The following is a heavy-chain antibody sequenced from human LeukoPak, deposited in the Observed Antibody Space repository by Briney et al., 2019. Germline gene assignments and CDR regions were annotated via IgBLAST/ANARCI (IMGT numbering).Heavy chain of an antibody. D-gene: IGHD6-19*01. CDR2: IYSDGST. Sequence: GGSQRLSCAASGFTFSGYAMSWVRQAPGKGLEWVSVIYSDGSTYYADSVKGRFTISRDNSKNTLYLQMNSLRAEDTAVYFCARETLAGFDYWGQGTLVTVSS. CDR1: GFTFSGYA. CDR3: ARETLAGFDY. J-gene: IGHJ4*02. V-gene: IGHV3-53*01.